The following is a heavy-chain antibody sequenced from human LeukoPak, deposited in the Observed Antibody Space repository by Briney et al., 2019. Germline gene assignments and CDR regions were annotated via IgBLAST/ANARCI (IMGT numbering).Heavy chain of an antibody. J-gene: IGHJ6*02. V-gene: IGHV3-21*01. D-gene: IGHD3-10*01. Sequence: GGSLRLSCAASGFTFSNYWMSWVRQAPGKGLEWVSSISYTGTYIYYADSVKGRFTICRDNSKNTLYLQMNSLRAEDTAVYYCARDRDTMVRRVSSGMDVWGQGTSVTVSS. CDR2: ISYTGTYI. CDR1: GFTFSNYW. CDR3: ARDRDTMVRRVSSGMDV.